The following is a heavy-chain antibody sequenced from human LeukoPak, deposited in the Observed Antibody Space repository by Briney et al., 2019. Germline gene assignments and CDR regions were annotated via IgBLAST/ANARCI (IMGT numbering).Heavy chain of an antibody. Sequence: GRSLRLSCAASGFTFSNYGIHWVRQAPGKGLEWVAHISQDGSQTSYVDSVKGRFTISRDNAMNSLRLQMYSLRAEDTAAYYCAKYLSRAFDSWGQGTLVTVSS. V-gene: IGHV3-7*01. J-gene: IGHJ4*02. D-gene: IGHD2/OR15-2a*01. CDR2: ISQDGSQT. CDR1: GFTFSNYG. CDR3: AKYLSRAFDS.